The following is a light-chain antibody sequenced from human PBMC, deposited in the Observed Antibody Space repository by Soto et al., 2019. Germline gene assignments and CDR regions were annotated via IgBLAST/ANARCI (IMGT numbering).Light chain of an antibody. CDR2: EVS. CDR3: SSYTSSSTRV. V-gene: IGLV2-14*01. J-gene: IGLJ3*02. Sequence: QSALTQPASVSGSPGQSITISCTGTSSDVGCYNYVSWYQQHPGKAPKLMIYEVSNLTSGVSNRFSGSKSGNTASLTISGLQAEDEDDYYCSSYTSSSTRVFGGGTKLTVL. CDR1: SSDVGCYNY.